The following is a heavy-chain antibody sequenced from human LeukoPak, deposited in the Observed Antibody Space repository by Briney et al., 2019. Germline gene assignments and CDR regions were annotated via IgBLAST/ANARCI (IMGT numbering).Heavy chain of an antibody. Sequence: GGSLRLSCAASGFIFDDYAMHWVRQAPGKGLEWVSGISWNSGSIGYADSVKGRFTISRDNAKNSLYLQMNSLRAEDTALYYCAKSRYSSGWFIDYWGQGTLVTVSS. D-gene: IGHD6-19*01. J-gene: IGHJ4*02. CDR1: GFIFDDYA. CDR3: AKSRYSSGWFIDY. CDR2: ISWNSGSI. V-gene: IGHV3-9*01.